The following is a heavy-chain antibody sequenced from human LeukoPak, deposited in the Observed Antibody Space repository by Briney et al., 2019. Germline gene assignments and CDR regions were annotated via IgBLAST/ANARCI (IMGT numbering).Heavy chain of an antibody. D-gene: IGHD3-9*01. CDR1: GYTFTGYY. J-gene: IGHJ5*02. V-gene: IGHV1-2*02. Sequence: ASVTVSCKASGYTFTGYYMHWVRQAPGQGLGWVGWINPNSGGTKFAQKFQGRVTMTRDTSISTGYMELSRLRSDDTAVYYCARKYDILTDNDNWFDPWGQGTLVTVSS. CDR3: ARKYDILTDNDNWFDP. CDR2: INPNSGGT.